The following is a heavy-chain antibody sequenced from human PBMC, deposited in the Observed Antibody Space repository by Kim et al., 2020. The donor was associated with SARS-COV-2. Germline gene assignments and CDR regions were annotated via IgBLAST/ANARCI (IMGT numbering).Heavy chain of an antibody. CDR3: ARGCNDSGGYYWGCNWFDP. V-gene: IGHV4-59*13. Sequence: SETLSLTCTVSGGSINSYYWSWIRQPPGKGLEWIGGISYSGSTNYNPSLKSRVTISLGTSDNKFSLKLSSVTAADTAVYYCARGCNDSGGYYWGCNWFDPGGKGTLVT. J-gene: IGHJ5*02. CDR2: ISYSGST. CDR1: GGSINSYY. D-gene: IGHD3-22*01.